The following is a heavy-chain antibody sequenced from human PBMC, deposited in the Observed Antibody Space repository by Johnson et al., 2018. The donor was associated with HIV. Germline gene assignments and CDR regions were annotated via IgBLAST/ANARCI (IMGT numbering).Heavy chain of an antibody. CDR3: ARDTGAYYYDSSGYWDAFDI. D-gene: IGHD3-22*01. J-gene: IGHJ3*02. V-gene: IGHV3-30*19. CDR1: GFTFSSYW. CDR2: ISYDGSNT. Sequence: QVQLVESGGGVVQPGGSLRLSCAASGFTFSSYWMSWVRQAPGKGLEWVAVISYDGSNTYYADSVKGRFTISRDNSKNTLYLQMNSLRAEDTAVYYCARDTGAYYYDSSGYWDAFDIWGQGTMVTVSS.